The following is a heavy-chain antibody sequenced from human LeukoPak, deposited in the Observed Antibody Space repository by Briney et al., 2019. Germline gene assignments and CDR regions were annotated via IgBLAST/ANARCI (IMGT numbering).Heavy chain of an antibody. Sequence: SQTLSLTCAISGDSVSSNLATWNWIRQSPSRGLEWLGRTYYRSKWYDDYAGSVKSQLTINPDTSKNQLSLQLNFVTPEDTAVYFCARALGVVFDYWGQGTLVTVSS. CDR2: TYYRSKWYD. D-gene: IGHD2-8*01. CDR3: ARALGVVFDY. J-gene: IGHJ4*02. CDR1: GDSVSSNLAT. V-gene: IGHV6-1*01.